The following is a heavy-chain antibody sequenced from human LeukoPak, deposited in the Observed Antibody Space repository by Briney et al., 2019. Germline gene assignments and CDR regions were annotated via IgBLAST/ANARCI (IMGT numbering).Heavy chain of an antibody. V-gene: IGHV3-48*03. CDR2: ISISGSTI. CDR1: RFTFSSYE. D-gene: IGHD2-2*01. J-gene: IGHJ4*02. CDR3: GRANPSAFQSLFDY. Sequence: GGSLRLSCAASRFTFSSYEINWVRQAPGKGLEGGSYISISGSTIYYAASGKGRFTISRDNAKNSLYLQMNSLRAEDTAVYYCGRANPSAFQSLFDYWGQGTLVTVSS.